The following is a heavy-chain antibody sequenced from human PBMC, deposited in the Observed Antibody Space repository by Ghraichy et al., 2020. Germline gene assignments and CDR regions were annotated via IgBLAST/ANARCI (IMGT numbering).Heavy chain of an antibody. CDR3: ARDYSPGIAAADRYNWFDP. Sequence: ASVKVSCKASGYTFTSYGISWVRQAPGQGLEWMGWISAYNGNTNYAQKLQGRVTMTTDTSTSTAYMELRSLRSDDTAVYYCARDYSPGIAAADRYNWFDPWGQGTLVTVSS. J-gene: IGHJ5*02. D-gene: IGHD6-13*01. V-gene: IGHV1-18*04. CDR1: GYTFTSYG. CDR2: ISAYNGNT.